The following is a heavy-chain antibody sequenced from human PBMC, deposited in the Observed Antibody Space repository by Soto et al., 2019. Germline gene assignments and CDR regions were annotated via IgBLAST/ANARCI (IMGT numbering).Heavy chain of an antibody. CDR2: IYYSGSS. Sequence: QGQLQESGPGLVKPSQTLSLTCTVSGGSISSGDYYWSWIRQPPGKGLEWIGYIYYSGSSYYNPSLKSRINISVDTSKNQFSLKLSSVTAADTAVYYCAREPFYGSVDYWGQGTLVTVSS. D-gene: IGHD3-10*01. CDR1: GGSISSGDYY. J-gene: IGHJ4*02. CDR3: AREPFYGSVDY. V-gene: IGHV4-30-4*01.